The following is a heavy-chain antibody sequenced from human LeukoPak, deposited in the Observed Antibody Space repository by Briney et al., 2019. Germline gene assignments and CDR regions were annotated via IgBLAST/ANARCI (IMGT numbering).Heavy chain of an antibody. CDR1: GGSISSGGYY. V-gene: IGHV4-31*03. J-gene: IGHJ4*02. CDR2: IYYSGST. Sequence: PSETLSLTCTVSGGSISSGGYYWSWIRQHPGKGLGWIGYIYYSGSTYYNPSLKSRVTISVDTSKNQFSLKLSSVTAADTAVYYCARDNGSGTHFDYWGQGTLVTVSS. CDR3: ARDNGSGTHFDY. D-gene: IGHD3-10*01.